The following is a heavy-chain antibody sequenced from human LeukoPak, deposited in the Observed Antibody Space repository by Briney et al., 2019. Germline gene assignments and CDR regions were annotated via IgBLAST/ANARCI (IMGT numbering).Heavy chain of an antibody. CDR2: IYYSGTT. Sequence: PSQTLSLTCTVSGGSISSGGYYWSWIRQHPGKGLEWIGYIYYSGTTYSNPLLKGRVTISVDTSKNQFSLKQSSVTAADTAVYYWAREPPRADPYYFDYWGQGTLVTVS. CDR1: GGSISSGGYY. J-gene: IGHJ4*02. CDR3: AREPPRADPYYFDY. V-gene: IGHV4-31*03.